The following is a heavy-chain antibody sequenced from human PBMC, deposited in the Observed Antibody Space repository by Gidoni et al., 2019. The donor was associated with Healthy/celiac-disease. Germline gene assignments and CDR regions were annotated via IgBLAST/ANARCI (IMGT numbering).Heavy chain of an antibody. CDR1: GGPFSSYA. CDR3: ARAPNDYYDSSGYCH. Sequence: QVQLVQSGAAVKKSGSSVNVSCKASGGPFSSYAISWVRQDPGQGLEWMGGIIPIFGTAKYEQKFQERVTITSIKYTSTAYEELSSMRSEDTAVYYCARAPNDYYDSSGYCHWGQGTLVTVSS. CDR2: IIPIFGTA. J-gene: IGHJ4*02. V-gene: IGHV1-69*06. D-gene: IGHD3-22*01.